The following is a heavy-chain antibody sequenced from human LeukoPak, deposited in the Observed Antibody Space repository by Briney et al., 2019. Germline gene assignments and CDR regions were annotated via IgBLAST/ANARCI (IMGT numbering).Heavy chain of an antibody. CDR3: AGSSGPFDY. Sequence: GGSLRLSCAASGFTFSGYAMNWVRQAPGKGLEWVSKISSGGSTIYYADPVKGRFTISRDNAKNSLYLQMNSLRAEDTAVYYCAGSSGPFDYWGQGTLVTVSS. CDR2: ISSGGSTI. V-gene: IGHV3-48*03. J-gene: IGHJ4*02. D-gene: IGHD6-13*01. CDR1: GFTFSGYA.